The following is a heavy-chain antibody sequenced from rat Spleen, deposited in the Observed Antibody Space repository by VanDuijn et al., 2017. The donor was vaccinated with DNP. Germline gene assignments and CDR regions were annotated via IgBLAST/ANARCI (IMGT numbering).Heavy chain of an antibody. Sequence: EVQLVETGGGLVQPGRSLKLSCEASGFTFSDYAMAWVRQSPKKGLEWVATIIYDGSSTYYRDSVRGRFTISRDNAKSTLYLQMDSLRSEDTATYYCARHGRVTTVATYWYFDFWGPGTMVTVSS. CDR2: IIYDGSST. J-gene: IGHJ1*01. CDR1: GFTFSDYA. V-gene: IGHV5-7*01. D-gene: IGHD1-3*01. CDR3: ARHGRVTTVATYWYFDF.